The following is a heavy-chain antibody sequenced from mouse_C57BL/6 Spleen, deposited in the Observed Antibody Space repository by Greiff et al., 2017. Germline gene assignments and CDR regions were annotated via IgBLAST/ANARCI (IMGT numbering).Heavy chain of an antibody. CDR3: ARAHYYGSRKCYFDY. CDR2: ISDGGSYT. D-gene: IGHD1-1*01. J-gene: IGHJ2*01. CDR1: GFPFSSYA. Sequence: EVKVVESGGGLVKPGGSLKISCAASGFPFSSYAMSWVRQTPEKRLEWVATISDGGSYTYYPDNVKGRFTISSDNAKNNLYRQMNHLKSEDTSRYYCARAHYYGSRKCYFDYWGQGTTLTVSS. V-gene: IGHV5-4*03.